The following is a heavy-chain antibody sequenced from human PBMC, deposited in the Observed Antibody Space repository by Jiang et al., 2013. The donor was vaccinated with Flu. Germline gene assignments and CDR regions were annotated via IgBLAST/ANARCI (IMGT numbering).Heavy chain of an antibody. D-gene: IGHD1-1*01. J-gene: IGHJ4*02. CDR2: ISSSTNTI. CDR3: ARDGGYTKY. CDR1: GFTLSSYS. Sequence: VQLLESGGGLVQPGGSLRLSCAASGFTLSSYSMNWVRQAPGKGLEWISYISSSTNTIYYVDSVKGRFTISRDNAKNSLYLQMNSLRTEDTAVYYCARDGGYTKYWGQGTLVAVSS. V-gene: IGHV3-48*01.